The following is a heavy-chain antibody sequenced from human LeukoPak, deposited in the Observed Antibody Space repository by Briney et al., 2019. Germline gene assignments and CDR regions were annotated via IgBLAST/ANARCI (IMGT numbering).Heavy chain of an antibody. Sequence: GGSLRLSCAASGFTFSSYAMHWVRQAPGKGLEWVAVISYDGSSKYYADSVKGRFTISRDNSKNTLYLQMNSLRAEDTAVYYCARDTITMMYYFDYWGQGTLVTVSS. CDR1: GFTFSSYA. CDR3: ARDTITMMYYFDY. CDR2: ISYDGSSK. J-gene: IGHJ4*02. V-gene: IGHV3-30*04. D-gene: IGHD3-22*01.